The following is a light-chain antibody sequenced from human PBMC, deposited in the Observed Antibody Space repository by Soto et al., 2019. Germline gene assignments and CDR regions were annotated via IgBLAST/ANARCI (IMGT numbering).Light chain of an antibody. V-gene: IGKV1-5*03. CDR1: QSISSW. Sequence: DIQMTQSPSTLSASVGDRVTITCRASQSISSWLAWYQQKPGKAPKLLIYKASSLESGVPSRFSGSGSGTEVTLTISSLQPDDFATYYCQQYNSDRVSFGQGTKLEIK. J-gene: IGKJ2*01. CDR3: QQYNSDRVS. CDR2: KAS.